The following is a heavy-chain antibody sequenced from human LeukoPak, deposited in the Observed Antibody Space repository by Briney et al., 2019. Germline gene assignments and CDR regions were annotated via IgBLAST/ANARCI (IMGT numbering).Heavy chain of an antibody. D-gene: IGHD2-2*01. J-gene: IGHJ4*02. CDR2: IRSKAYGGTT. CDR1: GFTFSSYW. CDR3: TTSLGYCSSTSCFDFDY. V-gene: IGHV3-49*04. Sequence: GGSLRLSCAASGFTFSSYWMHWVRQAPGKGLEWVGFIRSKAYGGTTEYAASVKGRFTISRDDSKSIAYLQMNTLKTEDTAVYYCTTSLGYCSSTSCFDFDYWGQGTLVTVSS.